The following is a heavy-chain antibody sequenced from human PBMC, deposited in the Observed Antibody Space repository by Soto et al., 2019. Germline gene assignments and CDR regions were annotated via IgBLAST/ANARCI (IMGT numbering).Heavy chain of an antibody. V-gene: IGHV4-61*01. D-gene: IGHD3-9*01. CDR1: GGSVSSGSYY. CDR2: IYYSGST. Sequence: PSETLSLTCTVSGGSVSSGSYYWSWIRQPPGKGLEWIGYIYYSGSTNYNPSLKSRVTISVDTSKNQFSLKLSSVTAADTAVYYCARGRKSDMTGGCGMAVWGQGTTVTVSS. J-gene: IGHJ6*02. CDR3: ARGRKSDMTGGCGMAV.